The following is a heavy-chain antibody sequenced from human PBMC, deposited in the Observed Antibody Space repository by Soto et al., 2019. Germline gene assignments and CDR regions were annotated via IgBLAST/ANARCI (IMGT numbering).Heavy chain of an antibody. J-gene: IGHJ4*02. V-gene: IGHV3-30*03. CDR3: ATGGYFDY. Sequence: QVQLVESGGGVVQPGRSLRLSCAASGFTFSSYGMHWVRQAPGKGLEWVAVISYDGSNKYYADSVKGRFTISRDNSKNPLYLQMNSLRAEDTAVYYCATGGYFDYWGQGTLVTVSS. CDR1: GFTFSSYG. CDR2: ISYDGSNK.